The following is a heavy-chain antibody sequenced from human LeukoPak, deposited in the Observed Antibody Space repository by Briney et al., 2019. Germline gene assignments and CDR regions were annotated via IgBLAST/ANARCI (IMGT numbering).Heavy chain of an antibody. J-gene: IGHJ4*02. V-gene: IGHV3-43D*03. Sequence: PGGSLRLSCAASGFTFDDYAMHWVRHAPGKGLEWVSLISWDGGSTYYADSVKGRFTISRDNSKNSLYLQMNSLRAEDTALYYCAKDANPAKWELLDYWGQGTLVTVSS. D-gene: IGHD1-26*01. CDR2: ISWDGGST. CDR1: GFTFDDYA. CDR3: AKDANPAKWELLDY.